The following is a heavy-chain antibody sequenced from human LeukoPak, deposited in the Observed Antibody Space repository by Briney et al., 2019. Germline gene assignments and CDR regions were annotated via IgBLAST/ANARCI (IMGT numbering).Heavy chain of an antibody. Sequence: GGSLRLSCAASGFTFSSYSMNWVRQAPGKGLEWVSYISSSSSTIYYADSVKGRFTISRDNAKNSLYLQMNSLRAEDTAVYYCARHNRKGSSWYFNWFDPWGQGTLVTVSS. CDR3: ARHNRKGSSWYFNWFDP. CDR1: GFTFSSYS. CDR2: ISSSSSTI. D-gene: IGHD6-13*01. V-gene: IGHV3-48*01. J-gene: IGHJ5*02.